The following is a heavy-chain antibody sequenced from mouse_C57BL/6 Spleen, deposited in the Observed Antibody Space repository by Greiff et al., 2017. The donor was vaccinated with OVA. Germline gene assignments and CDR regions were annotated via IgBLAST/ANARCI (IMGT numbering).Heavy chain of an antibody. Sequence: VKVVESGAELVKPGASVKISCKASGYAFSSYWMNWVKQRPGKGLEWIGQIYPGDGDTNYNGKFKGKATLTADKSSSTAYMQLSSLTSEDSAVYFCARGDYYGSSYLYWGQGTTLTVSS. CDR3: ARGDYYGSSYLY. CDR1: GYAFSSYW. CDR2: IYPGDGDT. J-gene: IGHJ2*01. D-gene: IGHD1-1*01. V-gene: IGHV1-80*01.